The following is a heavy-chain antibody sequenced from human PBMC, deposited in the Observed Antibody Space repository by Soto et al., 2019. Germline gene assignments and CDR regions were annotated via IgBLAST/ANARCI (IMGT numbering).Heavy chain of an antibody. D-gene: IGHD3-10*01. V-gene: IGHV4-34*01. J-gene: IGHJ4*02. CDR1: GGSFSGNY. CDR3: ARGYGSGSYYAY. Sequence: QVQLQQWGAGLLKPSETLSLTCAVYGGSFSGNYWSWIRQPPGKGLEWIGEIKRGGDTEYNPSLKSRVTISADTSKNQFSLKVSSVTAADTAVYYCARGYGSGSYYAYWGQGTLVTVSS. CDR2: IKRGGDT.